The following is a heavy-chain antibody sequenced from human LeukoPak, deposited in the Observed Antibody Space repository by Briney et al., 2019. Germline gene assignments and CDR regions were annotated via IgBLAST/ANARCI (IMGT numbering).Heavy chain of an antibody. D-gene: IGHD2-21*02. Sequence: GRSLRLSCAASGFTFNSYGMHWVRQAPGKGLEWVAVISYDGSNKYYADSGKGRFTISRDNSKNTLYLQMSSLRAEDTAVYYCAKAWEYCGGDCYSAYYYYGMDVWGQGTTVTVSS. CDR3: AKAWEYCGGDCYSAYYYYGMDV. CDR1: GFTFNSYG. J-gene: IGHJ6*02. V-gene: IGHV3-30*18. CDR2: ISYDGSNK.